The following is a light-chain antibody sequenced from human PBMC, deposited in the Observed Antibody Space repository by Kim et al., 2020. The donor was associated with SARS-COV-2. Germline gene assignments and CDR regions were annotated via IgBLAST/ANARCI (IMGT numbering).Light chain of an antibody. V-gene: IGKV2-30*01. CDR2: KVS. CDR1: KSLVYQDGNSY. CDR3: MQGKHWPFT. J-gene: IGKJ3*01. Sequence: PAARDSRTSKSLVYQDGNSYLNWYQQRPGQAPRRLIYKVSNREYGVAERFSGSGSGTDFTLQISRVEAEDVGVYYCMQGKHWPFTFGPGTKVDIK.